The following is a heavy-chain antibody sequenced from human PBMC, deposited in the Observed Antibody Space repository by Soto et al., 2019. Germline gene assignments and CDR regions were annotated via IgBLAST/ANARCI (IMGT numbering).Heavy chain of an antibody. CDR1: GYTFTSYD. D-gene: IGHD2-2*01. J-gene: IGHJ4*02. CDR3: ARSVVVPYFLTD. V-gene: IGHV1-8*01. CDR2: MNPNSGNT. Sequence: ASVKVSCKASGYTFTSYDINWVRQATGQGLEWMGWMNPNSGNTGYAQKFQGRVTMTRNTSISTAYMELSSLRSEDTAVYYCARSVVVPYFLTDWGQETLVTVSS.